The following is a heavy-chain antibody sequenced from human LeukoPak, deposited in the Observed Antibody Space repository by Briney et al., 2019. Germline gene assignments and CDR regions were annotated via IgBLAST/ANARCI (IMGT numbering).Heavy chain of an antibody. CDR2: IYYSGST. V-gene: IGHV4-59*12. CDR3: ARGDAIFGGTDY. Sequence: SETLSLTCTVSGGSISSYYWSWIRQPPGKGLEWIGYIYYSGSTNYNPSLKSRVTISVDTSKNQFSLKLSSVTAADTAVYYCARGDAIFGGTDYWGQGTLVTVSS. D-gene: IGHD3-3*01. J-gene: IGHJ4*02. CDR1: GGSISSYY.